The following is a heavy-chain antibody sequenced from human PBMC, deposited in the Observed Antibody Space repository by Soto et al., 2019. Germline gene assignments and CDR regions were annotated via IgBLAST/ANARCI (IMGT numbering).Heavy chain of an antibody. J-gene: IGHJ4*02. Sequence: GGFLRLSCAASGFTFSSYWMHWVRQAPGKGLVWVSRINSDGSSTSYADSVKGRFTISRDNARNTLYLQMNSLRAEDTAVYYCARAGTGSPFDYWGQGTLVTVSS. D-gene: IGHD1-26*01. CDR2: INSDGSST. CDR1: GFTFSSYW. CDR3: ARAGTGSPFDY. V-gene: IGHV3-74*01.